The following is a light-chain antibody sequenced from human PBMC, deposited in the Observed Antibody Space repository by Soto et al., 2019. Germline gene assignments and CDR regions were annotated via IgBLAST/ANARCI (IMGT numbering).Light chain of an antibody. CDR2: EVS. Sequence: ILMAQTPLSLSIIPGQTASISCKSSQSLLHSDGKTYFYWYVQKAGQAPQPLIYEVSNRFSGVPERFSGSGSRKYFTLKISRVEADDVGIYYCMQAIDIPWTFGQGTKVDIK. V-gene: IGKV2-29*03. CDR3: MQAIDIPWT. J-gene: IGKJ1*01. CDR1: QSLLHSDGKTY.